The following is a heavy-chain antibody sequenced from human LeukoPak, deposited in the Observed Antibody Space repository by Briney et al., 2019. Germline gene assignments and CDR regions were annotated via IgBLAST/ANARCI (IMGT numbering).Heavy chain of an antibody. J-gene: IGHJ6*02. CDR1: GGSISSYY. Sequence: SETLSLTCTVSGGSISSYYWSWVRQPPGKGLEWIGYIYYIGSTNYNPSLKSRVTISVDTSKNQFSLKLSSVTAADTAVYYCASLYSSSWYLSYGMDVWGQGTTVTVSS. CDR3: ASLYSSSWYLSYGMDV. V-gene: IGHV4-59*08. D-gene: IGHD6-13*01. CDR2: IYYIGST.